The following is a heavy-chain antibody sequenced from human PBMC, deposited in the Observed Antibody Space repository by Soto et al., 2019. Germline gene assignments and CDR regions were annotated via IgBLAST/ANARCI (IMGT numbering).Heavy chain of an antibody. CDR1: GGTFSSYA. V-gene: IGHV1-69*13. J-gene: IGHJ4*02. D-gene: IGHD6-13*01. Sequence: ASVKVSCKASGGTFSSYAISWVRQAPGQGLEWMGGIIPIFGTANYAQKFQGRVTITADESTSTAYMELSSLRSEDTAVYYCARDLTAASDQSFDYWGQGTLVTVSS. CDR3: ARDLTAASDQSFDY. CDR2: IIPIFGTA.